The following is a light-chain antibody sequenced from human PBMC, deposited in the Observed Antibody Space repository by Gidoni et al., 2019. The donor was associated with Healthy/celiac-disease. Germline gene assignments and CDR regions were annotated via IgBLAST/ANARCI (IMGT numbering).Light chain of an antibody. CDR2: DAS. J-gene: IGKJ1*01. CDR3: QQYGK. Sequence: DIQMTQSPSTLSASVGDRVTITCRASQSISSWLAWYQQKPGKAPKLLIYDASSLESGVPSRFSSSGSGTEFTLTISSLQPDDFATYYCQQYGKFGQGTKVEIK. V-gene: IGKV1-5*01. CDR1: QSISSW.